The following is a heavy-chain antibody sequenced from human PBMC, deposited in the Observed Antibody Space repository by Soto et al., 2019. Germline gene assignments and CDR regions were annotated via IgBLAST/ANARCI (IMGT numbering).Heavy chain of an antibody. V-gene: IGHV3-9*01. CDR1: GFTVDDYA. J-gene: IGHJ6*03. CDR2: ISWNSGSI. Sequence: PGGALRLSCAASGFTVDDYAMHWVRQAPGKGLEWVSGISWNSGSIGYADSVKGRFTISRDNAKNSLYLQMNSLRAEDTALYYCAKALHYYYYMDVWGKGTTVTVSS. CDR3: AKALHYYYYMDV.